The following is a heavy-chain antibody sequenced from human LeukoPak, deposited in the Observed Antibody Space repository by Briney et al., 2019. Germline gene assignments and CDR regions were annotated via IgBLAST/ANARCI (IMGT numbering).Heavy chain of an antibody. V-gene: IGHV4-59*08. J-gene: IGHJ5*02. CDR3: ARRRSSSWNHNWFDP. Sequence: SETLSLTCTVSGGSISSYYWSWIRQPPGKGLEWTGYIYYSGSTNYNPSLKSRVTISVDTSKNQFSLKLSSVTAADTAVYYCARRRSSSWNHNWFDPWGQGTLVTVSS. CDR2: IYYSGST. D-gene: IGHD6-13*01. CDR1: GGSISSYY.